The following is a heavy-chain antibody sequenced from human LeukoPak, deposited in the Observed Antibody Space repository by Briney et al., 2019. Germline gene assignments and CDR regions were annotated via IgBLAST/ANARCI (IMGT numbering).Heavy chain of an antibody. V-gene: IGHV4-59*08. CDR1: GGSISYYY. D-gene: IGHD4-17*01. CDR2: IYYSGST. J-gene: IGHJ4*02. Sequence: SETLSLTCTVSGGSISYYYWSWIRQPPGKGLEWIGYIYYSGSTNYNPSLKSRVTISVDTSKSQFSLKLSSVTAADTAVYYCARRGLGYGDHVSYFDYGGQGTLVTVSS. CDR3: ARRGLGYGDHVSYFDY.